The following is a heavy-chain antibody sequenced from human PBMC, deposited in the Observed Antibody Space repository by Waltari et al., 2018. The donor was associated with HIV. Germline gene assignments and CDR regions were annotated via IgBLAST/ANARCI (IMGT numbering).Heavy chain of an antibody. D-gene: IGHD2-15*01. V-gene: IGHV4-31*03. CDR1: GVSISSGGYY. CDR2: MYYGGST. Sequence: QVQLQESGPVLVKPAQTLSLTCTVSGVSISSGGYYWTWIRQHPGKGLEWIGYMYYGGSTYYNPSLKSRVTISVDTSKSQFSLNLSSVTAADTAVYYCATRSVSGASSLGYWGQGTLVTVSS. J-gene: IGHJ4*02. CDR3: ATRSVSGASSLGY.